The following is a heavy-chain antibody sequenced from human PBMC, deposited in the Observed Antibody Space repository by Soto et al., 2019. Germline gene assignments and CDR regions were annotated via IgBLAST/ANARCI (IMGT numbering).Heavy chain of an antibody. J-gene: IGHJ6*02. D-gene: IGHD1-1*01. V-gene: IGHV3-30*18. CDR3: AKATGTNYYYGMDV. CDR1: GFTFSSYG. CDR2: ISYDGSNK. Sequence: PGGSLRLSCAASGFTFSSYGMHWVRQAPGKGLEWVAVISYDGSNKYYADSVKGRFTISRDNSKNTLYLQMNSLRAEDTAVYYCAKATGTNYYYGMDVWGQGTTVTVSS.